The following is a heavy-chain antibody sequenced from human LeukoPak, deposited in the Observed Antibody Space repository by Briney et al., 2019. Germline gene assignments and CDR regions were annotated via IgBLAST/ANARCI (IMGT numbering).Heavy chain of an antibody. V-gene: IGHV3-15*01. D-gene: IGHD6-19*01. J-gene: IGHJ4*02. Sequence: PGGSLRLSCAASGFTFSSAWMGWVRQAPGKGLEWVGHTKTKTDDGATVYAAPVKGRFTTSRDDSIHMLYLQMNSLKTEDTAVYYCAKDRSGGDWGQGTLVTVSS. CDR2: TKTKTDDGAT. CDR3: AKDRSGGD. CDR1: GFTFSSAW.